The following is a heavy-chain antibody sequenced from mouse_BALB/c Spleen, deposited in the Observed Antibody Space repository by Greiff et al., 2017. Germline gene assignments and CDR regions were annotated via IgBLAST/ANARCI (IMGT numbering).Heavy chain of an antibody. D-gene: IGHD1-1*01. CDR3: ASQFIPFAY. V-gene: IGHV3-2*02. J-gene: IGHJ3*01. CDR2: ISYSGST. Sequence: EVKLQESGPGLVKPSQSLSLTCTVTGYSITSDYAWNWIRQFPGNKLEWMGYISYSGSTSYNPSLKSRISITRDTSKNQFFLQLNSVTTEDTATYYCASQFIPFAYWGQGTLVTVSA. CDR1: GYSITSDYA.